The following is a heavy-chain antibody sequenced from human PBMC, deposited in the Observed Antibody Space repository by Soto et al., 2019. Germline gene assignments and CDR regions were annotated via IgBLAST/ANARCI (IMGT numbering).Heavy chain of an antibody. Sequence: GVSVKVSCKASGGTFSSYAISWVRQAPGQGLEWMGGIIPIFGTANYAQKFQGRVTITADESTSTAYMELSSLRSEDTAVYYCARANWNKTQKFYYYYGMDVWGQGTTVTVSS. V-gene: IGHV1-69*13. CDR2: IIPIFGTA. CDR3: ARANWNKTQKFYYYYGMDV. J-gene: IGHJ6*02. D-gene: IGHD1-1*01. CDR1: GGTFSSYA.